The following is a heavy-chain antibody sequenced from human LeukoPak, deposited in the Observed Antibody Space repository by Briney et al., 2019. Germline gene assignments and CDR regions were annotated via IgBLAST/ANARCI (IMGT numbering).Heavy chain of an antibody. D-gene: IGHD3-22*01. J-gene: IGHJ4*02. CDR3: ARLFNYYDNSGYYQYYFDY. CDR2: INPNTGDT. V-gene: IGHV1-2*02. CDR1: GYTLTSYY. Sequence: ASVKVSCKASGYTLTSYYMHWVRQAPGQGLEWMGWINPNTGDTSFAQKFQGRVPLTRDTSISTAYMELSRLKSDDTAVYYCARLFNYYDNSGYYQYYFDYWGQGTLVTVSS.